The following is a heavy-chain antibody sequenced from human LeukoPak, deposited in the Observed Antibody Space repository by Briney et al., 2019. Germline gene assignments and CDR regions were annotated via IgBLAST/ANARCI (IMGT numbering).Heavy chain of an antibody. CDR3: AKASDNWNYENWFDP. D-gene: IGHD1-7*01. CDR2: ISGSGGST. CDR1: GFTFNNYA. Sequence: SGGSLRLSCAASGFTFNNYAMSWARQAPGKGLEWVSGISGSGGSTYYADSVKGRFTISRDNSKNTLYLQMNSLRAEDTAVYYCAKASDNWNYENWFDPWGQGTLVTVSS. J-gene: IGHJ5*02. V-gene: IGHV3-23*01.